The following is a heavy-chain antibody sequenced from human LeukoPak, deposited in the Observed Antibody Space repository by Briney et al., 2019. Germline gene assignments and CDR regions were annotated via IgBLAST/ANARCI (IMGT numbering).Heavy chain of an antibody. CDR3: AKVRIQLWLFGAFDI. D-gene: IGHD5-18*01. CDR2: IRYDGSNK. J-gene: IGHJ3*02. Sequence: GGSLRLSCAASGFIFSSYGMHWVRQAPGKGLEWVAFIRYDGSNKYYADSVKGRFTISRDNSKNTLYLQMNSLRAEDTAVYYCAKVRIQLWLFGAFDIWGQGTMVTVSS. CDR1: GFIFSSYG. V-gene: IGHV3-30*02.